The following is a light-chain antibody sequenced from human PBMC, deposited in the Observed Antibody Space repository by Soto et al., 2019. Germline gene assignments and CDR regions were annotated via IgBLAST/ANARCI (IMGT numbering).Light chain of an antibody. J-gene: IGKJ1*01. CDR3: QQSYSSPPT. CDR1: QSIGRF. Sequence: DIQMTKSPSSLSASVGDRVTITCRASQSIGRFLNWHQQKPGKAPNVLINVASTLRSGVPSRFRGSGSGTDFNLTINSLQPEDFATYYCQQSYSSPPTFGQGTKVDIK. V-gene: IGKV1-39*01. CDR2: VAS.